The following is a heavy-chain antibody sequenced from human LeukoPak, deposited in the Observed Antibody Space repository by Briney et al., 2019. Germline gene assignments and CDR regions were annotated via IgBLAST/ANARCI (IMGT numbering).Heavy chain of an antibody. CDR3: AREPYRASSGIVDY. J-gene: IGHJ4*02. CDR2: ISGSGGTT. V-gene: IGHV3-23*01. D-gene: IGHD1-26*01. Sequence: PGGSLRLSCATSGFTFSNYAVSWVRQAPGKGLEWVSSISGSGGTTYYADSVKGRFTISRDNSKNTLYLQMNSLRAEDTAVYYSAREPYRASSGIVDYWGQGTLVTVSS. CDR1: GFTFSNYA.